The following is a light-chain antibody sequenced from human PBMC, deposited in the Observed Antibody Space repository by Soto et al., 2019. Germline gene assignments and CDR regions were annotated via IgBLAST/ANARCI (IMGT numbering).Light chain of an antibody. CDR2: EVS. Sequence: QSVLTQPPSASGSPGQSVTISCTGTSSDVGGYNYVSWYQQHPGKAPKLMIHEVSKRPSGVPDRFSASKSGNTAPLTVSGLQAEDEADYHCSSHGGSNNFYVFGTGTKVTVL. J-gene: IGLJ1*01. V-gene: IGLV2-8*01. CDR3: SSHGGSNNFYV. CDR1: SSDVGGYNY.